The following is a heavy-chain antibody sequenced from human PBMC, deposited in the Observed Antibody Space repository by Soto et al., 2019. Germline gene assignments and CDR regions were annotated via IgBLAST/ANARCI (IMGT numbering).Heavy chain of an antibody. J-gene: IGHJ4*02. CDR3: ATRLVVPAAIRFYFDY. D-gene: IGHD2-2*02. Sequence: ASVKVSCKVSGYTLTELSMHWVRQAPGKGLEWMGGFDPEDGETIYAQKFQGRVTMTEDTSTDTAYMELSSLRSEDTAVYYCATRLVVPAAIRFYFDYWGQGTLVTVSS. CDR2: FDPEDGET. CDR1: GYTLTELS. V-gene: IGHV1-24*01.